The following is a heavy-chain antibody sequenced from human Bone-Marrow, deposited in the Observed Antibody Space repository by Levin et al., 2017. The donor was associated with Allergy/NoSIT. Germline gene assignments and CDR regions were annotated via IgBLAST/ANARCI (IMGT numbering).Heavy chain of an antibody. J-gene: IGHJ6*02. CDR1: GFTFSYYA. CDR2: ISYDGSKT. Sequence: GESLKISCTASGFTFSYYAMHWVRQAPGKGLEWVASISYDGSKTYSADSVKGRFTISRDNSRNTLDLQMSTLRVDDTAIYYCARGGVASSSWYGMDVWGRGATVTVSS. V-gene: IGHV3-30*04. CDR3: ARGGVASSSWYGMDV. D-gene: IGHD6-13*01.